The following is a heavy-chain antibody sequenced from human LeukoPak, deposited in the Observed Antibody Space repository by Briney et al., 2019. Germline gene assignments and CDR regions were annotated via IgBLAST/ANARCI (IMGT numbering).Heavy chain of an antibody. D-gene: IGHD3-3*01. V-gene: IGHV4-34*01. CDR3: AGTYYDFWSGYYKSYYFDY. CDR1: GGSFSGYY. J-gene: IGHJ4*02. CDR2: INHSGST. Sequence: PSETLSLTCAVYGGSFSGYYWSWIRQPPGKGLEWIGEINHSGSTNYNPSLKSRVTISVDTSKNQFSLKLSSVTAADTAVYYCAGTYYDFWSGYYKSYYFDYWGQGTLVTVSS.